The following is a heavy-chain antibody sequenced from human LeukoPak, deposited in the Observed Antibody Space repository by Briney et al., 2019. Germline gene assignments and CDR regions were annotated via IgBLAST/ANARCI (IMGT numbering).Heavy chain of an antibody. CDR1: GGSFSGYY. J-gene: IGHJ3*02. CDR2: INHSGST. Sequence: SETLSLTCAVYGGSFSGYYWSWIRQPPGEGLEWIGEINHSGSTNYNPSLKSRVTISVDTSKNQFSLKLSSVTAADTAVYYCAREGKGYYYDSSGIDAFDIWGQGTMVTVSS. V-gene: IGHV4-34*01. D-gene: IGHD3-22*01. CDR3: AREGKGYYYDSSGIDAFDI.